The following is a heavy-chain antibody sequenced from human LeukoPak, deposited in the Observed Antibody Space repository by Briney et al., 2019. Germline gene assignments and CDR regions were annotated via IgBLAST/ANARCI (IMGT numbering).Heavy chain of an antibody. Sequence: PGGSLRLSCAASGFTFSSSEMNWVRQAPGKGLEWVSYISDSGNTIYYTDSVKGRFTISRDNAKNSLYLQMNRLRAEDTAVYYCAKDRCGGDCYFDYWGQGTLVTVSS. CDR1: GFTFSSSE. J-gene: IGHJ4*02. CDR3: AKDRCGGDCYFDY. V-gene: IGHV3-48*03. CDR2: ISDSGNTI. D-gene: IGHD2-21*01.